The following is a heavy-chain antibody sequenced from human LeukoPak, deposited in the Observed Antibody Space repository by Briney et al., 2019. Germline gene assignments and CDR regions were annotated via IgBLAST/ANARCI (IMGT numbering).Heavy chain of an antibody. CDR3: ARGNPKTYYDFWSGSFNPPQFDY. V-gene: IGHV4-34*01. D-gene: IGHD3-3*01. Sequence: SETLSLTCAVYGGSFSGYYWSRIRQPPRKGLEWIGEINHSGSTNYNPSLKSRVTISVDTSKNQFSLKLSSVTAADTAVYYCARGNPKTYYDFWSGSFNPPQFDYWGQGTLVTVSS. J-gene: IGHJ4*02. CDR1: GGSFSGYY. CDR2: INHSGST.